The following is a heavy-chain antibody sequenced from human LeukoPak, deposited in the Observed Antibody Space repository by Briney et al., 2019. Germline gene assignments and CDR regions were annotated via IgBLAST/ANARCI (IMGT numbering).Heavy chain of an antibody. CDR3: ARVRYCSSTSCLHEDYYYYYMDV. J-gene: IGHJ6*03. Sequence: GGSLRLSCAASGFTFSSYSMNWVRQAPGKGLEWVSSISSSSSYIYYAGSVKGRFTISRDNAKNSLYLQMNSLRAEDTAVYYCARVRYCSSTSCLHEDYYYYYMDVWGKGTTVTVSS. CDR1: GFTFSSYS. V-gene: IGHV3-21*01. CDR2: ISSSSSYI. D-gene: IGHD2-2*01.